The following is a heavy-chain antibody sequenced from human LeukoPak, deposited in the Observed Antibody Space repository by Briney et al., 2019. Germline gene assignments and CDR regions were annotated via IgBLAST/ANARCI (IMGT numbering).Heavy chain of an antibody. V-gene: IGHV4-30-4*08. Sequence: SQTLPLTCTVSGGSISSGDYYWSWIRQPPGKGLEWIGYIYYSGSTYYNPSLKSRVTISVDTSKNQFSLKLSSVTAADTAVYYCARGGTMVRGLQGVDIWGQGTMVTVSS. CDR2: IYYSGST. J-gene: IGHJ3*02. CDR3: ARGGTMVRGLQGVDI. D-gene: IGHD3-10*01. CDR1: GGSISSGDYY.